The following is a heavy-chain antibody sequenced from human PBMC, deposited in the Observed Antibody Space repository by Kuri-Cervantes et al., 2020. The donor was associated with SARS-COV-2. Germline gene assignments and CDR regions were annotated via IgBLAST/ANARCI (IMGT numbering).Heavy chain of an antibody. CDR2: VWYDGSNK. Sequence: GGSLRLSCAASGFTFSSYAMHWVRQAPGKGLEWVAVVWYDGSNKYYADSVKGRFTISRDNSKNTLYLQMNSLRAEDTAVYYCAREFGDYYYYYYYMDVWGKGTTVTVSS. CDR3: AREFGDYYYYYYYMDV. CDR1: GFTFSSYA. D-gene: IGHD3-16*01. J-gene: IGHJ6*03. V-gene: IGHV3-30*04.